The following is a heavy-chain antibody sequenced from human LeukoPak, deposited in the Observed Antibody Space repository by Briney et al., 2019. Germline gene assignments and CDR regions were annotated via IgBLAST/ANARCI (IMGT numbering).Heavy chain of an antibody. CDR1: GFTFSSYG. V-gene: IGHV3-33*01. CDR3: ARDLISAVVAVGMDV. Sequence: PGGSLRLSCAASGFTFSSYGMHWVRQAPGKGLEWVAVIWYDGSNKYYADSVKGRFTISRDNSKNTLYLQMNSLRAEDTAVYYCARDLISAVVAVGMDVWGQGTTVTVSS. D-gene: IGHD2-15*01. J-gene: IGHJ6*02. CDR2: IWYDGSNK.